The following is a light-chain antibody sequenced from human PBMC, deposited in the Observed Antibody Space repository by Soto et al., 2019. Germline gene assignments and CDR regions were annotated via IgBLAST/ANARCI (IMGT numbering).Light chain of an antibody. V-gene: IGKV3-15*01. CDR3: HQYNSWPPGT. Sequence: IVMTQSPAILSVSPGERATLCCGASQSISRSLAWYQQKPGQAPRLLISDASTRATGIPARFSGSGSGTEFTLTISSLQSEDFALYYCHQYNSWPPGTFGQGTKVDIK. CDR1: QSISRS. J-gene: IGKJ2*01. CDR2: DAS.